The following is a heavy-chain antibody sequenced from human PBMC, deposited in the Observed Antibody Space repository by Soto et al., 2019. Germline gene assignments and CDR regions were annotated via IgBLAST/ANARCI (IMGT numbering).Heavy chain of an antibody. Sequence: SETLSLTCTVSGGSISSGGYYWSWIRQHPGKGLEWIGYIYYSGSTYYNPPLKSRVTISVDTSKNQFSLKLSSVTAADTAVYYCARGSRAYPVVGSTRSGSPRLDPWGQGPLVTVSS. CDR1: GGSISSGGYY. CDR2: IYYSGST. D-gene: IGHD2-15*01. V-gene: IGHV4-31*03. CDR3: ARGSRAYPVVGSTRSGSPRLDP. J-gene: IGHJ5*02.